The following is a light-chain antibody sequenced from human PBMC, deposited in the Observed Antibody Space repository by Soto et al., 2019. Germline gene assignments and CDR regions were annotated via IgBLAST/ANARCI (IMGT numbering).Light chain of an antibody. CDR2: EVS. Sequence: QSALTQPPSASGSPGQSVTISCTGTSSDVGYYNYVSWYQQYPGKAPKLLIYEVSKRPSGVPDRFSGSKSGNTAPLPVSGLQAAEEADYLCTSYVGTDVHYVFGPGIKLTVL. CDR1: SSDVGYYNY. V-gene: IGLV2-8*01. J-gene: IGLJ1*01. CDR3: TSYVGTDVHYV.